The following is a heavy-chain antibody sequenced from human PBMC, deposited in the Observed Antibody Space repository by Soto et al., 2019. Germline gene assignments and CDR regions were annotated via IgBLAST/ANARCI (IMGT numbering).Heavy chain of an antibody. CDR1: GGTFSSYT. CDR2: IIPILGIA. Sequence: QVQLVQSGAEVKKPGSSVKVSCKASGGTFSSYTISWVRQAPGQELEWMGRIIPILGIANYAQKSQGRVTITADKSTSTAYMELSSLRSEDTAVYYCARGNYGSGSYYDYWGQGTLVTVSS. V-gene: IGHV1-69*02. D-gene: IGHD3-10*01. J-gene: IGHJ4*02. CDR3: ARGNYGSGSYYDY.